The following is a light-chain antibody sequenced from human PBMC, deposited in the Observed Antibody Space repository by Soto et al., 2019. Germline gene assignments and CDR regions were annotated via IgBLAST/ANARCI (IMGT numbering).Light chain of an antibody. CDR3: MQALQSHLT. J-gene: IGKJ4*01. CDR1: QSLLHSNGYNY. V-gene: IGKV2-28*01. Sequence: EIVMTQSPLSLPFTPGEPASISCRSSQSLLHSNGYNYLDWYLQKPGQSPQLLIYLGSNRAAGVPDRFSGSVSGTDFTLKISRVEAEDVVVYYCMQALQSHLTFGGRTKVEIK. CDR2: LGS.